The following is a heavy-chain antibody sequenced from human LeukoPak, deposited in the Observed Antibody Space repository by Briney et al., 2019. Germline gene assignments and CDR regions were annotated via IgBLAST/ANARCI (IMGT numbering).Heavy chain of an antibody. CDR3: AKDSTTLTLTFDY. Sequence: PGGSLRLSCAASGFTFSSYGMHWVRQAPGKGLEWMAVISNDGSNKYYADSVKGRFTISRDNSKNTLYLQMNSLKSEDTAVYYCAKDSTTLTLTFDYWGQGTLVTVSS. J-gene: IGHJ4*02. V-gene: IGHV3-30*18. D-gene: IGHD4-11*01. CDR2: ISNDGSNK. CDR1: GFTFSSYG.